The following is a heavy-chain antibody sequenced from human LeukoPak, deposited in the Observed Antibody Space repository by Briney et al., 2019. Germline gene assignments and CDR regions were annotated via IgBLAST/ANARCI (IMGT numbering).Heavy chain of an antibody. CDR1: GGSISSSSYY. V-gene: IGHV4-39*07. J-gene: IGHJ4*02. CDR2: IYYSGST. Sequence: SETLSLTCTVSGGSISSSSYYWGWIRQPPGKGLEWIGSIYYSGSTYYNPSLKSRVTISVDTSKNQFSLKLSSVTAADTAVYYCARETYYYDSSGYYTIWGQGTLVTVSS. D-gene: IGHD3-22*01. CDR3: ARETYYYDSSGYYTI.